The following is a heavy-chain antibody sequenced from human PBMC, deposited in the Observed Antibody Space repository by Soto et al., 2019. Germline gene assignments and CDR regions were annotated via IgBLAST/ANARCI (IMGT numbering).Heavy chain of an antibody. CDR3: AREPPKWFGASGFFDY. Sequence: EVQLVESGGGLVQPGGSLRLSCAASGFTFSSYSMNWVRQAPGKGLEWVSYISSSSSTIYYADSVKGRFTISRDNAKNSLYLQMNSLRDEDTAVYYCAREPPKWFGASGFFDYWGQGTLVTVSS. CDR2: ISSSSSTI. D-gene: IGHD3-10*01. V-gene: IGHV3-48*02. CDR1: GFTFSSYS. J-gene: IGHJ4*02.